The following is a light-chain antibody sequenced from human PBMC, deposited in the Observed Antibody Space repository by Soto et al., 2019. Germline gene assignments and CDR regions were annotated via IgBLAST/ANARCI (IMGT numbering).Light chain of an antibody. Sequence: NFMLTQPHSVSESPGKTVTISCTGSGRNIAAGYVQWYQQRPGSAPTTVIYEDKRRPSGVPDRFSGSIDSSSNSASLTISXXXPEDEADYYCQSYSVFGGGTQLTVL. CDR2: EDK. J-gene: IGLJ7*01. CDR1: GRNIAAGY. CDR3: QSYSV. V-gene: IGLV6-57*02.